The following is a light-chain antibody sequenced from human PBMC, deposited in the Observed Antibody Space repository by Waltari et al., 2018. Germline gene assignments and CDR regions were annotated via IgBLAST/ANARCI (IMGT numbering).Light chain of an antibody. CDR2: DAS. CDR3: QQRSNWPPLT. J-gene: IGKJ4*01. Sequence: EIVLTQSPATLSSSPGERATLSCRASQSVSSYLAWYQQKPGQAPRLLIYDASNRATGIPARFSGSGSGTDFTLTTSSLEPEDFAVYYCQQRSNWPPLTFGGGTKVEIK. CDR1: QSVSSY. V-gene: IGKV3-11*01.